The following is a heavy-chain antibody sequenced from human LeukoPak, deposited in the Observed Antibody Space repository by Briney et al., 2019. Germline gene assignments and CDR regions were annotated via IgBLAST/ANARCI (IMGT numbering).Heavy chain of an antibody. CDR1: GGSFSGYY. V-gene: IGHV4-34*01. CDR2: INHSGST. Sequence: SETLSLTFAVYGGSFSGYYWSWIRQPPGRGLEWSGEINHSGSTNYNPSLKSRVTISVDTSKNQSSLKLSSVTAADTAVYYCARGGDYVWGSYRYFDYWGQGTLVTVSS. J-gene: IGHJ4*02. D-gene: IGHD3-16*02. CDR3: ARGGDYVWGSYRYFDY.